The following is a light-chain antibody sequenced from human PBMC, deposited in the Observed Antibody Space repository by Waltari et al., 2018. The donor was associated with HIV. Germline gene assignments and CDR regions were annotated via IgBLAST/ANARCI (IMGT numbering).Light chain of an antibody. CDR2: GAS. CDR1: QTVSYTSNDKSY. CDR3: QQYYTTPL. J-gene: IGKJ4*01. V-gene: IGKV4-1*01. Sequence: VLTQSPEFLTVSQGERATINCTSSQTVSYTSNDKSYLAWYQQQPGQPPKLLVSGASSRHPGVPDRFSGSGSGTSFPRTIDNLQPEDVGIYYCQQYYTTPLFGGGTKVEI.